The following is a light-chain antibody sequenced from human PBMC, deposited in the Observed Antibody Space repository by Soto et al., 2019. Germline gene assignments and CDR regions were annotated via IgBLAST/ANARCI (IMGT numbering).Light chain of an antibody. V-gene: IGLV2-14*01. CDR2: DVN. Sequence: QSALTQPASVSGSPGQSITISCAGTSSDVGAYNYVSWYQQHPGKAPKLMIYDVNYRPSGVSNRFSGSKSGNTASLTISGLQAEDESDYYCSSYTTSSTLVFGGGTKVTVL. CDR1: SSDVGAYNY. CDR3: SSYTTSSTLV. J-gene: IGLJ2*01.